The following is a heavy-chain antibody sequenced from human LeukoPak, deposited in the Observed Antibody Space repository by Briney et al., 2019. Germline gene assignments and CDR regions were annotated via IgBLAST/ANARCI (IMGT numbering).Heavy chain of an antibody. J-gene: IGHJ4*02. Sequence: QSGGSLRLSCAASGFTFSSYWMHSVRQAPGKGLVWVSRIKSDGNTNYADSVKGRFTISRDNAKNTVSLQMNSLRAEDTGVYYCARAAYGYADYWGQGTLVTVSP. D-gene: IGHD5-18*01. CDR3: ARAAYGYADY. CDR1: GFTFSSYW. V-gene: IGHV3-74*01. CDR2: IKSDGNT.